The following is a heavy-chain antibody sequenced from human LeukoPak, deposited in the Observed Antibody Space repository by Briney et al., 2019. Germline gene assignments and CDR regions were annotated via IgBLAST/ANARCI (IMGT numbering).Heavy chain of an antibody. CDR2: INPNSGGT. D-gene: IGHD3-10*01. CDR1: GYTFTGYY. V-gene: IGHV1-2*06. J-gene: IGHJ6*02. Sequence: GASVKVSCKASGYTFTGYYMHWVRQAPGQGLEWMGRINPNSGGTNYAQKFQGRVTMTRDTSISTAYMELSRLRSDDTAVYYCARDVSLWFGELLPPWYYYGMDVWGQGTTVTVSS. CDR3: ARDVSLWFGELLPPWYYYGMDV.